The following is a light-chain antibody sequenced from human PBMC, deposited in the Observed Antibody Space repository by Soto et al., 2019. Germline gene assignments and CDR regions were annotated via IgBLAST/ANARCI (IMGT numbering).Light chain of an antibody. CDR3: QHRVNWPLT. J-gene: IGKJ4*01. Sequence: EIVLTQSPATLSLSPGERATLSCRASQSISSHLAWYQHKPGQAPRLVMYDASNSATGIPARFSGSGSGADFTLTISSLEPEDFAVYYCQHRVNWPLTVGGGTKVEIK. CDR1: QSISSH. CDR2: DAS. V-gene: IGKV3-11*01.